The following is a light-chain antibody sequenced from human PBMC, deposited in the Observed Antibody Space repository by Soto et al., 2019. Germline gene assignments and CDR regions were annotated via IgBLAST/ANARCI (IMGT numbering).Light chain of an antibody. V-gene: IGKV1-39*01. CDR1: QSITTY. J-gene: IGKJ4*01. CDR2: AAS. CDR3: KQIYSAPLT. Sequence: EIQITQHPSALSAYVGYRVNITSRASQSITTYLNWYRQKPGKAPKLLIYAASSLQSGVPSRFSGSGSETEFTLSISSLQTEDFATYFCKQIYSAPLTFGGGTKVDIK.